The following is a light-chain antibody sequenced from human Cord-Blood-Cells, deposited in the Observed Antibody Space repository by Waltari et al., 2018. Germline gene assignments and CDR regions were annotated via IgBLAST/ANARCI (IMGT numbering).Light chain of an antibody. J-gene: IGLJ2*01. V-gene: IGLV2-14*03. Sequence: HSALTQPASVSGSPGQSITISCTGTSSDVGGYNYVSWYQPHPGKAPKLMIYDVSNRPSGVSNRFSGSKSGNTASLTISGLQAEDEADYYCSSYTSSSTLVFGGGTKLTVL. CDR3: SSYTSSSTLV. CDR1: SSDVGGYNY. CDR2: DVS.